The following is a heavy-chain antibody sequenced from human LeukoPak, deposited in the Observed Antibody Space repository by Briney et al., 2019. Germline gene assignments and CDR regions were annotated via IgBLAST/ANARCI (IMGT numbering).Heavy chain of an antibody. V-gene: IGHV3-15*01. D-gene: IGHD7-27*01. CDR2: IKSKSNGGTT. CDR3: TTELTGEGY. J-gene: IGHJ4*02. Sequence: GGSLRLSCAASGFTFSNAWMTCGRQAPGKGLEWVGRIKSKSNGGTTAYAAPVKGRFTISRDDSTNTLYLQMNSLKTEDTAVYYWTTELTGEGYWGQGTLVTVSS. CDR1: GFTFSNAW.